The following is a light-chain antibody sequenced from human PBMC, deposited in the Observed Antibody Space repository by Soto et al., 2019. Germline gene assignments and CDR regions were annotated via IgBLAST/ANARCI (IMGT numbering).Light chain of an antibody. CDR3: QQYGSSWT. J-gene: IGKJ1*01. V-gene: IGKV3-20*01. CDR2: GAS. Sequence: EIVLTQSPGTLSLSPGERATLSCRASQSVSSSYLTRYQQKPGQAPRLLTYGASSRATGIPDRFSGGGSGTDFPLTISRLEPEVFAEYYCQQYGSSWTFGQGTKVEIK. CDR1: QSVSSSY.